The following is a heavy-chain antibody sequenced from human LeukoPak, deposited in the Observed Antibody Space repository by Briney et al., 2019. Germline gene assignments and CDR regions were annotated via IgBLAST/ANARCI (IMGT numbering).Heavy chain of an antibody. CDR2: FDPEDGET. D-gene: IGHD2-21*02. J-gene: IGHJ4*02. Sequence: ASVKVSCKVSGYTLTELSMHWVRQAPGKGLEWIGGFDPEDGETIYAQKFQGRVTMTEDTSTDTAYMELSSLRSEDTAVYYCATLFLVVTAPPYFDYWGQGTLVTVSS. CDR3: ATLFLVVTAPPYFDY. V-gene: IGHV1-24*01. CDR1: GYTLTELS.